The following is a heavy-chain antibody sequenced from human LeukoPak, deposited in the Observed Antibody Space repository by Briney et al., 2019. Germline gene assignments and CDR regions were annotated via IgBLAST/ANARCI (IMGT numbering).Heavy chain of an antibody. CDR3: ARGLIVVVISAFDI. Sequence: SQTLSLTCTVSGGSISSGGYYWSWIRQHPGKGLEWIGYIYYSGSTYYNPSLKSRVTISVDTSKNQFSLKLSSVTAADTAVHYCARGLIVVVISAFDIWGQGTMVTVSS. D-gene: IGHD3-22*01. CDR1: GGSISSGGYY. J-gene: IGHJ3*02. V-gene: IGHV4-31*03. CDR2: IYYSGST.